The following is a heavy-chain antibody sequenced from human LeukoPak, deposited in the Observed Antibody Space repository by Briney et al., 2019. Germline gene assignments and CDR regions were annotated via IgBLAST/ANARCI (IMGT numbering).Heavy chain of an antibody. CDR3: ARTTPYYDFWRGAEDAFDI. D-gene: IGHD3-3*01. CDR2: MNPNSGNT. CDR1: GYTFTSYD. V-gene: IGHV1-8*03. Sequence: ASVKVSCKASGYTFTSYDISWVRQATRLGLEWMGWMNPNSGNTGYAQKFQGRVTITRNTSISTAYMELSSLRSEDTAVYYCARTTPYYDFWRGAEDAFDIWGQGTMVTVSS. J-gene: IGHJ3*02.